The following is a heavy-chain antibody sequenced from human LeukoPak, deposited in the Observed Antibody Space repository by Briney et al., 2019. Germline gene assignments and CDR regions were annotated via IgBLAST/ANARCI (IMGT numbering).Heavy chain of an antibody. CDR2: ISSSGSTI. CDR3: AREGLRYSWFDP. V-gene: IGHV3-48*03. Sequence: GGSLRLSCAASGFTFSSYEMNWVRQAPGKGLEWVSYISSSGSTIYYADSVKGRFTISRDNAKNSLYLQMNSLRAEDTAVYYCAREGLRYSWFDPWGQGTLVTVSS. D-gene: IGHD3-3*01. CDR1: GFTFSSYE. J-gene: IGHJ5*02.